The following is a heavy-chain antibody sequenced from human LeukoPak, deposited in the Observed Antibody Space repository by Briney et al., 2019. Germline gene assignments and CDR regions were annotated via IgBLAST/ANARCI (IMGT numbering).Heavy chain of an antibody. J-gene: IGHJ4*02. CDR3: ARGLQRAAGNDY. D-gene: IGHD6-13*01. CDR1: GFTFSSHG. CDR2: ISGSGGNT. Sequence: GETLRLSCAASGFTFSSHGMNWVRQAPGKGLEWVSGISGSGGNTYYADSVKGRFTISRDNSKNTLYLQMSSLRAEDTAAYYCARGLQRAAGNDYWGQGTLVTVSS. V-gene: IGHV3-23*01.